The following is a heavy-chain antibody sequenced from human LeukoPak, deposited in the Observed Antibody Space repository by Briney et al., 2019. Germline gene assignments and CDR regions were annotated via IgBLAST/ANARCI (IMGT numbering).Heavy chain of an antibody. J-gene: IGHJ4*02. D-gene: IGHD3-16*01. V-gene: IGHV3-74*01. CDR2: INPAGNYA. Sequence: HPGGSLRLSCAASGFTFSNYWIHWVRQAPGEGLVWVSRINPAGNYANYADSVKGRFTISRDNAKNTVYLQMNSLRAEDTAVYYCARERGTYYFDYWGQGTLVTVSS. CDR1: GFTFSNYW. CDR3: ARERGTYYFDY.